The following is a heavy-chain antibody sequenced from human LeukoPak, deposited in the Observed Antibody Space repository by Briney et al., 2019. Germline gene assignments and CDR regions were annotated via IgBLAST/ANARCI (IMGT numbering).Heavy chain of an antibody. CDR2: ISWNSGSI. J-gene: IGHJ4*02. V-gene: IGHV3-9*01. CDR3: AKDDQGSYYGDYPFDY. Sequence: GGSLRLSCAASGFTFDDYAMHWVRQAPGKGLEWVSGISWNSGSIGYADSVKGRFTISRDNAKNSLYLQMNSLGAEDTALYYCAKDDQGSYYGDYPFDYWGQGTLVTVSS. D-gene: IGHD4-17*01. CDR1: GFTFDDYA.